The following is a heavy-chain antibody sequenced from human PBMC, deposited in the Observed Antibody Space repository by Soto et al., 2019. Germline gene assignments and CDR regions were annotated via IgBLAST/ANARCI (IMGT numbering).Heavy chain of an antibody. CDR2: IHYSGTT. Sequence: SETLSLTCTVFGGSISGYYWTWMRQPPGKGLEWIGYIHYSGTTKYNPSLKSRVTISVDMSKNQFSLKLSSVTAADTAVYYCAGGLGYCSSTSCYFSDYWGQGTLVTVSS. J-gene: IGHJ4*02. D-gene: IGHD2-2*01. V-gene: IGHV4-59*01. CDR3: AGGLGYCSSTSCYFSDY. CDR1: GGSISGYY.